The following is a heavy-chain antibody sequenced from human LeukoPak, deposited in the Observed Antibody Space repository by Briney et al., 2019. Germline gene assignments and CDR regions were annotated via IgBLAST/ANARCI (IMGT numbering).Heavy chain of an antibody. CDR1: GGSISSSSYY. V-gene: IGHV4-39*01. D-gene: IGHD5-12*01. Sequence: SETLSLTCTVSGGSISSSSYYWGWIRQPPGKGLEWIGSIYYSGSTYYNSSLKSRVTISVDTSKNQFSLKLSSVTAADTAVYYCARPYGGYVFDYWGQGTLVTVSS. CDR2: IYYSGST. CDR3: ARPYGGYVFDY. J-gene: IGHJ4*02.